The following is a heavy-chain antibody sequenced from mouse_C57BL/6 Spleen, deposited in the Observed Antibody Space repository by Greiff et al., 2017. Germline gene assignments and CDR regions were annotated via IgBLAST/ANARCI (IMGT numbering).Heavy chain of an antibody. CDR1: GYTFTSYG. D-gene: IGHD2-1*01. V-gene: IGHV1-81*01. Sequence: QVQLKESGAELARPGASVKLSCKASGYTFTSYGISWVKQRTGQGLEWIGEIYPRSGNTYYNEKFKGKATLTADKSSSTAYMELRSLTSEDSAVYFCARSEGNGAHYWYFDVWGTGTTVTVSS. CDR2: IYPRSGNT. CDR3: ARSEGNGAHYWYFDV. J-gene: IGHJ1*03.